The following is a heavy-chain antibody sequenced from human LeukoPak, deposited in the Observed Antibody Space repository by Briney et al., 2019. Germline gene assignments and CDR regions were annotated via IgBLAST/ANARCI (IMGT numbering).Heavy chain of an antibody. V-gene: IGHV4-61*02. CDR2: IYTSGST. CDR1: GGSISSGSYY. CDR3: ARGAAYPGVFDY. D-gene: IGHD3-10*01. J-gene: IGHJ4*02. Sequence: SETLSLTCTVSGGSISSGSYYWSWIRQPAGKGLEWIGRIYTSGSTNYNPSLKSRVTISVDTSKNQFSLKLSSVTAADTAVYYCARGAAYPGVFDYWGQGTLVTVSS.